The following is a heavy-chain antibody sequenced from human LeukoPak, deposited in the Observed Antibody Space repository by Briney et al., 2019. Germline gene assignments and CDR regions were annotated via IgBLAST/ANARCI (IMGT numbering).Heavy chain of an antibody. CDR1: GFAFSSYW. CDR2: IQQDGSEK. V-gene: IGHV3-7*01. D-gene: IGHD4-17*01. CDR3: ARDPGHYGEGDFDY. Sequence: PGGSLRLSCAASGFAFSSYWMSWVRQAPGKGLEWVANIQQDGSEKYYVDSAKGRFTISRDNAKNSLYLQMNSLRAEDTAVYYCARDPGHYGEGDFDYWGQGTLVTVSS. J-gene: IGHJ4*02.